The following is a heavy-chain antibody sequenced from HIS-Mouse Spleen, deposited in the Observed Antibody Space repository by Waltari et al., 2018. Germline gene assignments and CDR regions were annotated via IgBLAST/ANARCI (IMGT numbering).Heavy chain of an antibody. J-gene: IGHJ2*01. Sequence: QLQLQESGPGLVKPSETLSLTCTVSGGSISSSSYYLVWIRQPPGKGLEWIGSIYYSGSTYYNPSLKSRVTISVDTSKNQFSLKLSSVTAADTAVYYCAREIPYSSSWYDWYFDLWGRVTLVTVSS. V-gene: IGHV4-39*07. CDR2: IYYSGST. D-gene: IGHD6-13*01. CDR3: AREIPYSSSWYDWYFDL. CDR1: GGSISSSSYY.